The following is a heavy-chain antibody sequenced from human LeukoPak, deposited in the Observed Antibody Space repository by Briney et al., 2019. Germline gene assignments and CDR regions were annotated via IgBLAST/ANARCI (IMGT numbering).Heavy chain of an antibody. CDR3: ARDRGFGGFFDY. V-gene: IGHV3-30*02. J-gene: IGHJ4*02. CDR1: GFTFSSYG. CDR2: IRYDGSNK. Sequence: GGSLRLSCAASGFTFSSYGMHWVRQAPGKGLEWVAFIRYDGSNKYYADSVKGRFTISRDNSKNTVYLQMNSLRAEDTAVYYCARDRGFGGFFDYWGQGTLVTVSS. D-gene: IGHD3-10*01.